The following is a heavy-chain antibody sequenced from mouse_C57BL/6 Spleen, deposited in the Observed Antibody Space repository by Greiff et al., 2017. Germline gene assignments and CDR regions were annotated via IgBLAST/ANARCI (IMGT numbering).Heavy chain of an antibody. J-gene: IGHJ4*01. CDR3: TRVDYDYDGGDYYAMDY. D-gene: IGHD2-4*01. V-gene: IGHV5-9-1*02. CDR2: ISSGGDYI. CDR1: GFTFSSYA. Sequence: EVKLVESGAGLVKPGGSLKLSCAASGFTFSSYAMSWVRQTPEKRLEWVAYISSGGDYIYYADTVKGRFTISRDNARNTLYLQMSSLKSEDTAMYYCTRVDYDYDGGDYYAMDYWGQGTSVTVSS.